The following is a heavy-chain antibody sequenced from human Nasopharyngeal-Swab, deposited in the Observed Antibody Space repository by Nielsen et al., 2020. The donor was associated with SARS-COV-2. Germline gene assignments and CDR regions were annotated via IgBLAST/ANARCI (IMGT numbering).Heavy chain of an antibody. CDR2: INPNSGGT. V-gene: IGHV1-2*02. CDR1: GYTFTGYY. D-gene: IGHD5-18*01. Sequence: ASVKVSCKASGYTFTGYYMHWVRQAPGQGLEWMGWINPNSGGTNYAQKFQGRVTMTRDTSISTAYMELSRLRSDDTAVYYCARGGIQLWERQNWFDPWSQGTLVTVSS. CDR3: ARGGIQLWERQNWFDP. J-gene: IGHJ5*02.